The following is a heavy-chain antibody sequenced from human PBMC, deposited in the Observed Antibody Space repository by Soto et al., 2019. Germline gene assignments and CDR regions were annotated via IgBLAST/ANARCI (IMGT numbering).Heavy chain of an antibody. Sequence: ASVKVSCKASGFAFTTSAVQWLLQARGQRLEWVGWIVVVSGNTNYARKFQERVTITRDMSTNTAYMELSSLRSEDTAVYYCAAGSYYYDSSGPDDAFDIWGQGTMVTVSS. CDR2: IVVVSGNT. V-gene: IGHV1-58*01. D-gene: IGHD3-22*01. J-gene: IGHJ3*02. CDR1: GFAFTTSA. CDR3: AAGSYYYDSSGPDDAFDI.